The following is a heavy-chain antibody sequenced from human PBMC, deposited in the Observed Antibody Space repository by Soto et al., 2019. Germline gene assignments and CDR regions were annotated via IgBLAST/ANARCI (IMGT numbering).Heavy chain of an antibody. CDR3: GKDPRNTRAEVAC. CDR2: ISGSGDST. Sequence: EVQLLESGGGLVQPGGSLRLSCAASGVTFSSCAMNWVRQAPGKGLEWVSTISGSGDSTYYADSVKGRFTISRDNSKNTLLLQMNSLRAEDTAVYFWGKDPRNTRAEVACWGQGSLVTVS. V-gene: IGHV3-23*01. CDR1: GVTFSSCA. D-gene: IGHD3-3*01. J-gene: IGHJ4*02.